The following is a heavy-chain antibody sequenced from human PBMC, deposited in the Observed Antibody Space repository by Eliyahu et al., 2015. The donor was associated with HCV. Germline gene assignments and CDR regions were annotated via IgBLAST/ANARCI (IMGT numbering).Heavy chain of an antibody. CDR2: IYYSGST. Sequence: QVQLQESGPGLVKPSETLSLTCTVSGGSISSYYWSWIRQPPGKGLAWIAYIYYSGSTNYNPSLKSRVSISVDTSKNQFSLKLSSVTAADTAFYYCASGGGGIAVAGTGGWFDPWGQGTLVTVSS. D-gene: IGHD6-19*01. V-gene: IGHV4-59*01. J-gene: IGHJ5*02. CDR3: ASGGGGIAVAGTGGWFDP. CDR1: GGSISSYY.